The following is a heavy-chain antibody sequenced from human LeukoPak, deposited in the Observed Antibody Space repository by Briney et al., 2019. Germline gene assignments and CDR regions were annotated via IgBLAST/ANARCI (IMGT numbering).Heavy chain of an antibody. CDR1: GYTFTDYY. J-gene: IGHJ4*02. D-gene: IGHD3-22*01. V-gene: IGHV1-69-2*01. CDR2: VEPEDGET. CDR3: ATQKRDYYDSSGLD. Sequence: ASVKVSCKVSGYTFTDYYMHWVQQAPGKGLEWMGLVEPEDGETIYAEKFQGRVTITADTSTDTAYMELSSLRSEDTAVYYCATQKRDYYDSSGLDWGQGTLVTVSS.